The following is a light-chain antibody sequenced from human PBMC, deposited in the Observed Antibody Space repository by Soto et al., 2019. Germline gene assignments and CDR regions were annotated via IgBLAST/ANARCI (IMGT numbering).Light chain of an antibody. Sequence: QSALTQPASVSGSPGQSITISCTGTSSDVGSYNYVSWYQQHPGEAPKVMIYDVSSRPSGVSTRFSGSKSGNTASLTISGLQAEDEAQYYCSSRTCATTVVFGGGTKLTVL. J-gene: IGLJ3*02. CDR3: SSRTCATTVV. V-gene: IGLV2-14*03. CDR2: DVS. CDR1: SSDVGSYNY.